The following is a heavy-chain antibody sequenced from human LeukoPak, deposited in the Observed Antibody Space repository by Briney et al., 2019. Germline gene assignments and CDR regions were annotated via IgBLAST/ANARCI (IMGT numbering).Heavy chain of an antibody. V-gene: IGHV3-23*01. D-gene: IGHD3-9*01. J-gene: IGHJ6*02. CDR2: ISGSGGST. CDR3: AKELILTYYDIRYYSSGMDV. Sequence: GGSLTLSCAASACTFSSYAMIWLRQAPAKGLEWVSAISGSGGSTYYADSVKGRFTIYRDNSKKTLYLQMNSLRAEDTAVYYCAKELILTYYDIRYYSSGMDVWGQGTTVTVSS. CDR1: ACTFSSYA.